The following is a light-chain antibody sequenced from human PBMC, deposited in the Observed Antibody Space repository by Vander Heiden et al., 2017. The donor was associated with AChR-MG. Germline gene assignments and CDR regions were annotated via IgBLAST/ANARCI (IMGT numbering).Light chain of an antibody. CDR1: SSDVGGYNY. V-gene: IGLV2-14*01. CDR2: DVN. Sequence: QSALTQPASVSGSPGQSITTSCTGTSSDVGGYNYVSWYQQHPGKAPKLMIYDVNNRPSGVSDRFSGSKSGNTASLTISGLQAEDEADYYCSSYTTSRTRVFGGGTKLTVL. J-gene: IGLJ2*01. CDR3: SSYTTSRTRV.